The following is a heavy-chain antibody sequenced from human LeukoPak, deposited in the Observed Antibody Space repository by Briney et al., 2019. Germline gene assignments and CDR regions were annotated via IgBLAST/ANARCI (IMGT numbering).Heavy chain of an antibody. CDR3: ARELRVPGVIYRNYYYYMDV. Sequence: GGSLRLSCAASGFTFSSYEMNWVRQAPGKGLEWVSYISSSGSTIYYADSVKGRFTISRDNAKNSLYLQMNSLRAEDTAVYYCARELRVPGVIYRNYYYYMDVWGKGTTVTISS. CDR1: GFTFSSYE. D-gene: IGHD3-10*01. CDR2: ISSSGSTI. J-gene: IGHJ6*03. V-gene: IGHV3-48*03.